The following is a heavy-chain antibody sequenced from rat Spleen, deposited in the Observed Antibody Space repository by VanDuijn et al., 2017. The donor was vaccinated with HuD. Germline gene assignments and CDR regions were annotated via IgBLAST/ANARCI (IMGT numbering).Heavy chain of an antibody. V-gene: IGHV5-22*01. J-gene: IGHJ2*01. D-gene: IGHD1-12*02. CDR2: IKYEDFTP. CDR3: TRAAYYFDGSYYS. CDR1: GFTFSNYG. Sequence: EVQLVESDGGLVQPGRSLKVSCAASGFTFSNYGMHWIRQAPKKGLEWVASIKYEDFTPYYRDSVMGRFTISRDDGESTLSLQMNSLRSGDTATYFCTRAAYYFDGSYYSWGQGVMVTVSS.